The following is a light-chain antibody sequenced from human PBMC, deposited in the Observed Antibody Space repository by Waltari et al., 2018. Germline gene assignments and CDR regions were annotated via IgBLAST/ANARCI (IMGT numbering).Light chain of an antibody. CDR2: KDT. Sequence: SYEVTQPPSVSVSPGQTASISCSGDALANPYAYWYQQKPGQAPVLVMYKDTERPSGIPERFSGSSSETSVTLTISAVQTEDEADYYCQSADSSGTSWVFGGGTKLTVL. J-gene: IGLJ3*02. CDR1: ALANPY. V-gene: IGLV3-25*03. CDR3: QSADSSGTSWV.